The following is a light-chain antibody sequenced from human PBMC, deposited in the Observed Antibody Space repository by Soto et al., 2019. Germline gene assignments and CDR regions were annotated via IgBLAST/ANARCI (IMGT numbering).Light chain of an antibody. V-gene: IGLV2-8*01. J-gene: IGLJ2*01. Sequence: QSALTQPPSASGSPGQSVTISCTGTSSDVGGYKYVSWYQQHPGKAPKLIIYEVSNRPSGVPDRFSGSKSGNTASLTVSGLQTEDEADYYCRSYAGSNNFVVFGGGTKLTVL. CDR1: SSDVGGYKY. CDR2: EVS. CDR3: RSYAGSNNFVV.